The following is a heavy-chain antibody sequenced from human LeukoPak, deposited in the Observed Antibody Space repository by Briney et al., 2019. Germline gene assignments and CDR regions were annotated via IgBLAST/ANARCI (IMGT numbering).Heavy chain of an antibody. CDR1: GYTFTSYY. CDR2: INPSGGST. D-gene: IGHD2-15*01. CDR3: ARATGYCSGGSCWNYFDY. V-gene: IGHV1-46*01. Sequence: ASVKVSCKASGYTFTSYYMRWVRQAPGQGLEWMGIINPSGGSTSYAQKFQGRVTMTRDTSTSTVYMELSSLRSEDTAVYYCARATGYCSGGSCWNYFDYWGQGTLVTVSS. J-gene: IGHJ4*02.